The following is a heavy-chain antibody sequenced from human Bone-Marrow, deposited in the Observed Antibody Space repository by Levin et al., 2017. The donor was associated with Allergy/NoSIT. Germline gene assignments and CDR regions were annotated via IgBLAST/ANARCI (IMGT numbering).Heavy chain of an antibody. CDR3: AKQNGSGTDYYYYGLDV. Sequence: GESLKISCASSGFSISIYAMHWVRQAPGKGLEWVAVIGFDGSNKYYADSVKGRFTISRDNSKNTLFLQMNGVRAEDTAVYYCAKQNGSGTDYYYYGLDVWGQGTTVTV. D-gene: IGHD3-10*01. V-gene: IGHV3-30*18. CDR2: IGFDGSNK. J-gene: IGHJ6*02. CDR1: GFSISIYA.